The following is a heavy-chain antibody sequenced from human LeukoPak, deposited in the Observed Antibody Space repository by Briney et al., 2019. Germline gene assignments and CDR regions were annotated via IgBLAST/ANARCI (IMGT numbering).Heavy chain of an antibody. CDR2: IKQDGSEK. Sequence: GGSLRLSCAASGFTFSSYCMSWVRQAPGKGLEWVANIKQDGSEKYYVDSMKGRFTISRDNAKNSLYLQMNSLRAEDTAVYYCARGAGYCSSTGCYGSDWFDSWGQGAGVSVS. CDR3: ARGAGYCSSTGCYGSDWFDS. D-gene: IGHD2-2*01. CDR1: GFTFSSYC. V-gene: IGHV3-7*05. J-gene: IGHJ5*01.